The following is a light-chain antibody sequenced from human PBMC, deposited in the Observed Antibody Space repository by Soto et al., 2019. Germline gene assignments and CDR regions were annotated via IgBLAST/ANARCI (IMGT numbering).Light chain of an antibody. V-gene: IGKV1-9*01. J-gene: IGKJ4*01. CDR1: QAISSY. CDR3: QQFNDYPLT. CDR2: GAS. Sequence: DIQLTQSPSFLSASVGDRVTITCRASQAISSYLAWYQQKPGKPPKPLIYGASTLQSDVPSRFSGSGSGTKVTLTVSSLQAEDSATYYCQQFNDYPLTCGGGTKVEIK.